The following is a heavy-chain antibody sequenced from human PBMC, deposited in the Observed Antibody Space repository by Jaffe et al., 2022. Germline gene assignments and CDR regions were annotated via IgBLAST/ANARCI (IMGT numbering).Heavy chain of an antibody. D-gene: IGHD3-9*01. V-gene: IGHV5-51*03. CDR2: IYPGDSDT. J-gene: IGHJ4*02. CDR1: GYSFTSYW. CDR3: VRLPENFDWFPYYFDY. Sequence: EVQLVQSGAEVKKPGESLKISCKGSGYSFTSYWIGWVRQMPGKGLEWMGIIYPGDSDTRYSPSFQGQVTISADKSISTAYLQWSSLKASDTAMYYCVRLPENFDWFPYYFDYWGQGTLVTVSS.